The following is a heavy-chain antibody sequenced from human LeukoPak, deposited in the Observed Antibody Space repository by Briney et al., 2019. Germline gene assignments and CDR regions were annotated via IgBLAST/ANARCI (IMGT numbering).Heavy chain of an antibody. CDR2: IYHSGSS. J-gene: IGHJ3*01. V-gene: IGHV4-59*08. CDR3: ARPSLDYGGIDAFDF. D-gene: IGHD4-23*01. Sequence: PSETLSLTCTVSGGSISSYYWSWIRQPPGKGLEWIGFIYHSGSSNYNPSLKSRVTISVDTSKNQFSLKLSSVTAADTAVYYCARPSLDYGGIDAFDFWGQGTLVTVSS. CDR1: GGSISSYY.